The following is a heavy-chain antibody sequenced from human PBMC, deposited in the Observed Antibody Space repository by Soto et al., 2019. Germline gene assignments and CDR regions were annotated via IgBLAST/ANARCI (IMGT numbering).Heavy chain of an antibody. J-gene: IGHJ4*02. D-gene: IGHD6-6*01. CDR1: GFSFSTYG. Sequence: PGGSLRLSCAASGFSFSTYGMSWVRQAPGKGLEWVSTISASGGSTYYADSVKGRFTISRDISQNTLYLQMNSLRAEDTALYYCAKDRSESSSWGQGTLVTVS. CDR3: AKDRSESSS. CDR2: ISASGGST. V-gene: IGHV3-23*01.